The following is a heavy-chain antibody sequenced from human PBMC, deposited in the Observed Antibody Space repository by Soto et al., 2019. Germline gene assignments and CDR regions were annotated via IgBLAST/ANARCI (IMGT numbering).Heavy chain of an antibody. D-gene: IGHD6-6*01. CDR3: AKDLTRQLAYWLDP. CDR2: IITLFGTS. J-gene: IGHJ5*02. V-gene: IGHV1-69*05. Sequence: SVKVSCKASGGTFSSHSINWVRQAPGQGLEWMGGIITLFGTSNYAQNFQGRVTLTRDTSIATAYLTLTSLTSDDTALYYCAKDLTRQLAYWLDPWGQGTQVTVSS. CDR1: GGTFSSHS.